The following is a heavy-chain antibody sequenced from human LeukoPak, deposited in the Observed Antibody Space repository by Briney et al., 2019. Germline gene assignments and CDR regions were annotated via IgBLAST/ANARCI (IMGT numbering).Heavy chain of an antibody. J-gene: IGHJ3*02. V-gene: IGHV5-51*01. D-gene: IGHD2-2*01. CDR2: FYPGDSDT. CDR3: ARSHCSSTSCYPRNAFDI. CDR1: GYSFTSYW. Sequence: GESLKISRKGSGYSFTSYWIGLVRQMPGKGLGWMGIFYPGDSDTRYSTSFQGPVTISDDKSISTAYLQWSSLKASDTAMYYCARSHCSSTSCYPRNAFDIWGQGTMVTVSS.